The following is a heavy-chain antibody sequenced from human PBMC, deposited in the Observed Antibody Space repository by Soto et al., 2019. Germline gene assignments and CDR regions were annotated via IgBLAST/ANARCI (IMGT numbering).Heavy chain of an antibody. J-gene: IGHJ5*02. CDR3: AREYCSSTSCLNWFDP. Sequence: GSLRLSCAASGFPFSRYSMHWVRQAPGKGLEWVSYISSSSSTIYYADSVKGRFTISRDNAKNSLYLQMNSLRAEDTAVYYCAREYCSSTSCLNWFDPWGQGTLVTVSS. CDR1: GFPFSRYS. V-gene: IGHV3-48*01. CDR2: ISSSSSTI. D-gene: IGHD2-2*01.